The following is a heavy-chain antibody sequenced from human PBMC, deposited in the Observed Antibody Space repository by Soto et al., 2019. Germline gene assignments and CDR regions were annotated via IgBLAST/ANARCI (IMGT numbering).Heavy chain of an antibody. CDR3: ARAPDCGEGSCYRHFDL. D-gene: IGHD2-15*01. CDR2: ISGSGDVI. V-gene: IGHV3-11*01. Sequence: GGSLRLSCAASAFKFSDYYMSWVRQAPGKWLEWVSYISGSGDVIYYADSVKGRFTISRDNDKKSVHLQMDTLRAEDTALYYCARAPDCGEGSCYRHFDLWGQGXRVTVSS. CDR1: AFKFSDYY. J-gene: IGHJ4*02.